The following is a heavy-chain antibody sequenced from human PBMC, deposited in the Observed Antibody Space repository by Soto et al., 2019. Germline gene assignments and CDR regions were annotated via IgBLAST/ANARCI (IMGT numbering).Heavy chain of an antibody. D-gene: IGHD6-19*01. CDR1: GFTFSSYA. CDR3: ATARSGRQWLPFDY. J-gene: IGHJ4*02. CDR2: ISGSGGST. Sequence: GGSLRLSCAASGFTFSSYAMSWVRQAPGKGLEWVSAISGSGGSTYYADSVKGRFTISRDNSKNTLYLQMNSLRAEDTAVYYCATARSGRQWLPFDYWGQGTLVTVSS. V-gene: IGHV3-23*01.